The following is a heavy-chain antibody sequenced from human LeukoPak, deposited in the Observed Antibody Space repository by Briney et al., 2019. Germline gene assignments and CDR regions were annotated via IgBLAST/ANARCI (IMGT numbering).Heavy chain of an antibody. CDR3: ARVGYCSGGSCYSSFDY. CDR1: GYTFTSYG. Sequence: SVKVSCKASGYTFTSYGISWVRQAPGQGLEWMGGIIPIFGTANYAQKFQGRVTITTDESTSTAYMELSSLRSEDTAVYYCARVGYCSGGSCYSSFDYWGQGTLVTVSS. CDR2: IIPIFGTA. V-gene: IGHV1-69*05. D-gene: IGHD2-15*01. J-gene: IGHJ4*02.